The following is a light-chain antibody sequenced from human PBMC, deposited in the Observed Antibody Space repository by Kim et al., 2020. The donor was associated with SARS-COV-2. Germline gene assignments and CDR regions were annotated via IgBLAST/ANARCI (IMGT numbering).Light chain of an antibody. CDR2: DAA. CDR1: DSVGVS. J-gene: IGKJ4*01. Sequence: LGEGATQSSRASDSVGVSAAWYPQTRGQAPRLLIYDAAIRATGIPERISGSVSGTDFTLTISSLEPDDFAIYYCQQDSKWPTGRSFGGGAQV. V-gene: IGKV3-11*01. CDR3: QQDSKWPTGRS.